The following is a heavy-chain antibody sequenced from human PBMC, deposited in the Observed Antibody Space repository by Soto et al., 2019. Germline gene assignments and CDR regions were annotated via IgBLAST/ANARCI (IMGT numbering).Heavy chain of an antibody. Sequence: SETLSLTCTVSGGSISSSSYYWGWIRQPPGKGLEWIGSIYYSGSTYYNPSLKSRVTISVDTSKNQFSLKLSSVTAADTAVYYCARSVFSYDSSGYQVLPWLDPWGQGTLVTVSS. CDR3: ARSVFSYDSSGYQVLPWLDP. J-gene: IGHJ5*02. D-gene: IGHD3-22*01. CDR1: GGSISSSSYY. CDR2: IYYSGST. V-gene: IGHV4-39*01.